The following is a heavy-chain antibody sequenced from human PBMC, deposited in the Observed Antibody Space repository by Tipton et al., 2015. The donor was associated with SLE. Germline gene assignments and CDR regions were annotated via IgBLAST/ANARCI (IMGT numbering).Heavy chain of an antibody. Sequence: QLVQSGAEVKKPGASVKVSCKASGYSFTNYYMHWVRQAPGRGLEWMGIINPSGGSTTYAQKFQGRVTLTRDTSTGTVHMDLSSLRSEDTAVYCCAREDVDTDAFDIWGQGTMVTVSS. D-gene: IGHD5-18*01. CDR2: INPSGGST. CDR3: AREDVDTDAFDI. CDR1: GYSFTNYY. V-gene: IGHV1-46*01. J-gene: IGHJ3*02.